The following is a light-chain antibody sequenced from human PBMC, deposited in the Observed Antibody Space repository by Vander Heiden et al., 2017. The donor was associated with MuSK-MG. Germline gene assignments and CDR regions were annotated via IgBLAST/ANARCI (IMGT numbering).Light chain of an antibody. CDR1: QGISSY. CDR2: AAS. V-gene: IGKV1-9*01. CDR3: QQRNSSPFT. Sequence: DIQLTQSPSFLSASVGDRVTITCRASQGISSYLAWYQQKPGKAPKLLIYAASTLQSGVPSRYSGSGSGTEFTLTISSLKPEDFATYYFQQRNSSPFTFGHGTKVDIK. J-gene: IGKJ3*01.